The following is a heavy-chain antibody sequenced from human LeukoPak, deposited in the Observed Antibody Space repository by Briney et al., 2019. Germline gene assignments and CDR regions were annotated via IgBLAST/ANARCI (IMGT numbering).Heavy chain of an antibody. Sequence: GSVEVSCKASGYTFTSYYMHWVRQAPGQGLEWMGIINPSGGSTSYAQKFQGRVTMTRDTSTSTVYMELSSLRSDHTAVYYCARGRGYSYGYPPDDYWGQGTLVTVSS. V-gene: IGHV1-46*03. J-gene: IGHJ4*02. CDR1: GYTFTSYY. CDR2: INPSGGST. D-gene: IGHD5-18*01. CDR3: ARGRGYSYGYPPDDY.